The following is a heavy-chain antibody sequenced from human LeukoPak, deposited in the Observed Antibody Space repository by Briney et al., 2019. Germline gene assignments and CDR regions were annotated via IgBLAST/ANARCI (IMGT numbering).Heavy chain of an antibody. CDR2: IIPVLGVS. Sequence: GSSVKVSCKASGGSFSSYVITWVRQAPGQGLEWMGRIIPVLGVSNFAQKFQGRVTITADKSTNTAHMELSRLESGDTAVYYCARWGREDYVWGSYRYTNPFDYWGQGTLVTVSS. CDR1: GGSFSSYV. J-gene: IGHJ4*02. CDR3: ARWGREDYVWGSYRYTNPFDY. V-gene: IGHV1-69*04. D-gene: IGHD3-16*02.